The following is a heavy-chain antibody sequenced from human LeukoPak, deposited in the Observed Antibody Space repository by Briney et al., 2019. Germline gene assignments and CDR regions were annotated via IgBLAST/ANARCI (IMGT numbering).Heavy chain of an antibody. J-gene: IGHJ3*02. Sequence: GGSLRLSCAASGFIFSIHGMSWVRQAPGKGLEWVSVIYSGGSTYYADSVKGRFTISRDNSKNTLYLQMNSLRAEDTAVYYCARVGGPSSSYDAFDIWGQGTMVTVSS. CDR2: IYSGGST. D-gene: IGHD6-13*01. CDR1: GFIFSIHG. V-gene: IGHV3-66*01. CDR3: ARVGGPSSSYDAFDI.